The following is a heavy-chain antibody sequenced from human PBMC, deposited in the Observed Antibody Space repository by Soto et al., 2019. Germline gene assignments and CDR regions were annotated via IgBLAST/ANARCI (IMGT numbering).Heavy chain of an antibody. J-gene: IGHJ4*02. Sequence: GASLRLSGAACGGTVSSYWMHWGRQARGKGLVWVSRINSDGSSTSYADSVKGRFTISRDNAKNTLYLQMNSLRAEDTAVYYCARDHIAAAGTPFDYWGQGTLVTVSS. V-gene: IGHV3-74*01. CDR3: ARDHIAAAGTPFDY. D-gene: IGHD6-13*01. CDR1: GGTVSSYW. CDR2: INSDGSST.